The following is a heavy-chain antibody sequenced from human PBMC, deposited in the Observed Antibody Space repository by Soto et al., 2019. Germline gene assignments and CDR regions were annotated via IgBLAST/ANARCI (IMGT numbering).Heavy chain of an antibody. CDR1: ESIFRGYG. Sequence: HPVGSLRLSCAVSESIFRGYGMHWVRQAPGKGLEWVAIIRFDGSNIHYADYVMGRFTISRDNSKNMLYLEMNNLRVEDTAVYYCARDGVGVTTFWGFLDYWGQGTRVTVSS. V-gene: IGHV3-33*01. CDR2: IRFDGSNI. D-gene: IGHD3-10*02. CDR3: ARDGVGVTTFWGFLDY. J-gene: IGHJ4*02.